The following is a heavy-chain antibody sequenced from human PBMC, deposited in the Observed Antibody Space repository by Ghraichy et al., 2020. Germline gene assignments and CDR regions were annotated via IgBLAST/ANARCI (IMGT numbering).Heavy chain of an antibody. CDR2: IKQDESEK. CDR1: GFTFSNYW. CDR3: ASGGVDV. J-gene: IGHJ6*02. Sequence: GGSLRLSCAASGFTFSNYWMSWVRQAPGKGLEWVANIKQDESEKYYVDSVRGRFTISRDNAKNSLYLQMNSLRAEDTAVYYCASGGVDVWGQGTTVTVSS. V-gene: IGHV3-7*01.